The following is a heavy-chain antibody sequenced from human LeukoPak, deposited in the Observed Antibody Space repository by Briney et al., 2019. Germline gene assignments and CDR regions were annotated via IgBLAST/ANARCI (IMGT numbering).Heavy chain of an antibody. Sequence: PSETLSLTCTVSGGSVSNYYWSWIRQSPGKGLEWIGYIYYTETSYTPSLKSRVTLSAETSKNQFSLKLYSVTAADTDVYYCATRKLGNDYWGQGTLVTVSS. CDR1: GGSVSNYY. CDR3: ATRKLGNDY. V-gene: IGHV4-59*02. CDR2: IYYTET. J-gene: IGHJ4*02. D-gene: IGHD7-27*01.